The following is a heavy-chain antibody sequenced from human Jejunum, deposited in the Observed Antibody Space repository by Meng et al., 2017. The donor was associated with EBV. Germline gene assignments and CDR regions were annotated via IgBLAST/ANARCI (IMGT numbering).Heavy chain of an antibody. D-gene: IGHD3-22*01. CDR2: IYYSGNT. CDR3: ARVVDYYERSGYPDF. Sequence: QVQLQESGPGLVKPPETLSITCTVSGGSVSTASYYWSWIRQSTGKGLEWIGYIYYSGNTNYNPSLKSRATITVDTSKNQFSLKLSSVTAADTAVYYCARVVDYYERSGYPDFWGQGTLVTVSS. J-gene: IGHJ4*02. V-gene: IGHV4-61*01. CDR1: GGSVSTASYY.